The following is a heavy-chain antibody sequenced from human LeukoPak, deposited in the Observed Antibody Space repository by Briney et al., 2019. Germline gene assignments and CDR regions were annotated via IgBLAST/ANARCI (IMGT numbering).Heavy chain of an antibody. Sequence: GGSLRLSCAASGFTFSSYSMNWVRQAPGKGLEWVSYISSSSSTIYYADSVKGRFTISRDNAKNSLYLQMNSLRAEDTALYYCAKVAKTPSGWYVYWGQGTLVTVSS. CDR2: ISSSSSTI. V-gene: IGHV3-48*04. J-gene: IGHJ4*02. D-gene: IGHD6-19*01. CDR1: GFTFSSYS. CDR3: AKVAKTPSGWYVY.